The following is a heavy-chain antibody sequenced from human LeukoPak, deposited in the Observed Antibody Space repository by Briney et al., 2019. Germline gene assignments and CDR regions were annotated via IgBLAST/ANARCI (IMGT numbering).Heavy chain of an antibody. CDR3: AREVPQYSGSYNY. J-gene: IGHJ4*02. CDR1: GFTFSSYS. D-gene: IGHD1-26*01. V-gene: IGHV3-21*01. CDR2: ISSSSSSI. Sequence: TAGGSLRLSCAASGFTFSSYSMNWVRQARGKGVEGVSSISSSSSSIYYADSVKGRFTISRDNAKNSLYLQMNSLRAEDTAVYYCAREVPQYSGSYNYWGQGTLVTVSS.